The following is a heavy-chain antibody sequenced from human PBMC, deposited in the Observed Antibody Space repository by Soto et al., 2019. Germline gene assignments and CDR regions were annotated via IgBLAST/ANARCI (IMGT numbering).Heavy chain of an antibody. J-gene: IGHJ6*02. CDR1: GFTFSNYA. D-gene: IGHD2-2*01. CDR3: AKDAVYCSSTSCYYYAMDD. V-gene: IGHV3-23*01. CDR2: ISTSGGST. Sequence: GGSLRLSCAASGFTFSNYAMTWVRQAPGKGLEWVSSISTSGGSTYYADSVKGRFTISRDNSKNTLYLQMNSLSAVDTAVYYCAKDAVYCSSTSCYYYAMDDWGQGTPVTVSS.